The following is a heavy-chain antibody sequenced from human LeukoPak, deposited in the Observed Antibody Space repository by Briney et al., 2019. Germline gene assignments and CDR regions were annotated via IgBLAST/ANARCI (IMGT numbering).Heavy chain of an antibody. V-gene: IGHV1-8*01. CDR1: GYTFTTYD. D-gene: IGHD6-19*01. Sequence: ASVKVSCKASGYTFTTYDINWVRQATGQGLEWMGWMNPNSGNAGSAQKFQGRVTITRDTSASTAHMELSSLRSEDTAVYYCARDWSGIAVAGHYTSFGYWGQGTLVTVSS. CDR2: MNPNSGNA. J-gene: IGHJ4*02. CDR3: ARDWSGIAVAGHYTSFGY.